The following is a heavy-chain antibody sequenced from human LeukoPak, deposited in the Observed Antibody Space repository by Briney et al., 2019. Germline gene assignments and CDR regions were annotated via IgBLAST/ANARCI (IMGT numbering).Heavy chain of an antibody. Sequence: SETLSLTCAVYGGSFSGYYWSWIRQPPGKGLEWIGEINHSGSTNYNPSLKSRVTISVDTSKNQFSLKLSSVTAADTAVYYCASGYSYGPTKYYFDYWGQGTLVTVSS. CDR3: ASGYSYGPTKYYFDY. V-gene: IGHV4-34*01. CDR2: INHSGST. CDR1: GGSFSGYY. J-gene: IGHJ4*02. D-gene: IGHD5-18*01.